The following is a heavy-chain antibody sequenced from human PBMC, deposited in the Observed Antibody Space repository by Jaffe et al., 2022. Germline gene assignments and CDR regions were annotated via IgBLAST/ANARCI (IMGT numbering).Heavy chain of an antibody. J-gene: IGHJ3*02. CDR3: VRHVDTADVFDI. CDR1: GYSFSNYW. Sequence: EVQLVQSGAEVKKPGESLKISCKSSGYSFSNYWIGWVRQMPGKGLEWMGIINPGDFDTRYSPSFQGQVTISVDKSISAAYLQWSSLKASDTAMYYCVRHVDTADVFDIWGQGTMVTVSS. V-gene: IGHV5-51*01. D-gene: IGHD5-18*01. CDR2: INPGDFDT.